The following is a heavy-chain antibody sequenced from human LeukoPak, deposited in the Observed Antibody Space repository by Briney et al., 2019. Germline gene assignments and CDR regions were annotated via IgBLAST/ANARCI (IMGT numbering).Heavy chain of an antibody. CDR2: IYHSWST. V-gene: IGHV4-4*02. CDR3: AREQRLLWFGELSGRRARYGMDV. D-gene: IGHD3-10*01. J-gene: IGHJ6*02. Sequence: SETLSLTCAGAGGSLSSCNWWSLVRQPPGKGLEWVGEIYHSWSTNFLSSLKSRVTISVDNSKNQFTLKLCSVTPADTAVHYCAREQRLLWFGELSGRRARYGMDVWGQGTTVTVSS. CDR1: GGSLSSCNW.